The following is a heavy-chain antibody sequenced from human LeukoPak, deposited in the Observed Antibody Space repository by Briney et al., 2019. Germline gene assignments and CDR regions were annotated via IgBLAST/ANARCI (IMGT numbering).Heavy chain of an antibody. CDR3: AKDELELRGNYFDY. J-gene: IGHJ4*02. V-gene: IGHV3-30*18. CDR1: GFTFSSYG. Sequence: PGRSLRLSCAASGFTFSSYGMHWVRQAPGKGLEWVAVISYDGSNIYYADSVKGRFTISRDNSKNTLYLQMNSLRAEDTAVYYCAKDELELRGNYFDYWGQGTLVTVSS. D-gene: IGHD1-7*01. CDR2: ISYDGSNI.